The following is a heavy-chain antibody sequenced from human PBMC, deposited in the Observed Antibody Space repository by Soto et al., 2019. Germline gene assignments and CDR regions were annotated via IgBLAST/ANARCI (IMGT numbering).Heavy chain of an antibody. V-gene: IGHV3-33*05. CDR2: ISYDGTEK. Sequence: GGSLRLSCEVSGFTFSIFGMHWVRQSPGKGLEWVAFISYDGTEKHYADSVKGRMPISRDNSKNTLYLQMNSLRAEDTAVYYCVRGDNWNDEASDYWGQGTLVTVSS. CDR3: VRGDNWNDEASDY. CDR1: GFTFSIFG. J-gene: IGHJ4*02. D-gene: IGHD1-1*01.